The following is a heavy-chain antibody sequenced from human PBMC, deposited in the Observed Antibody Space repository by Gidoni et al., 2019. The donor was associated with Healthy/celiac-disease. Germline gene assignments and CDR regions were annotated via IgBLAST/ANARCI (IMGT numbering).Heavy chain of an antibody. CDR2: ISYDGSNK. J-gene: IGHJ4*02. V-gene: IGHV3-30-3*01. CDR1: GFTFSSYA. D-gene: IGHD3-9*01. Sequence: QVQLVESGGSVVQPGRSLRLSCAASGFTFSSYAMHWVRQAPGKGLEWLAVISYDGSNKYYADSVKGRFTIARDNSKNTLYLQMNSLRADDTAVYYCARDSSYDILTGYSMNDYWGQGTLVTVSS. CDR3: ARDSSYDILTGYSMNDY.